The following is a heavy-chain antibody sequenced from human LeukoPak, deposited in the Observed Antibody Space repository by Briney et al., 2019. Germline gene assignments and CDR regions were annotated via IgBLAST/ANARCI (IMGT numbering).Heavy chain of an antibody. CDR3: ARVLSSYYYDSSGYHYFDY. V-gene: IGHV4-59*11. CDR1: GGSITSRY. CDR2: ISYTGST. Sequence: ETLSLTCTVSGGSITSRYWSWIRQPPGKGLEWIGYISYTGSTNYIPSLKSRVTISVDTSKNQCSLMLTSVTAADTAVYYCARVLSSYYYDSSGYHYFDYWGQGTLVTVSS. D-gene: IGHD3-22*01. J-gene: IGHJ4*02.